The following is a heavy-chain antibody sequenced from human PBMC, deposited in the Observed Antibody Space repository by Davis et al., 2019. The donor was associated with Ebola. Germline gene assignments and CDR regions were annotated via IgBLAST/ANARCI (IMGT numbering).Heavy chain of an antibody. J-gene: IGHJ3*02. V-gene: IGHV4-34*01. D-gene: IGHD3-3*01. CDR3: ARMGGFWSGYYSGIGRGAFDI. Sequence: GSLRLSCAVYGGSFSDYYWSWIRQSPGKGLEWIGEIDHSGSTNYNPSLRSRLTVSVDTSRNQFSLKLSSVTVADTGVYYCARMGGFWSGYYSGIGRGAFDIWGQGTMVTVSS. CDR1: GGSFSDYY. CDR2: IDHSGST.